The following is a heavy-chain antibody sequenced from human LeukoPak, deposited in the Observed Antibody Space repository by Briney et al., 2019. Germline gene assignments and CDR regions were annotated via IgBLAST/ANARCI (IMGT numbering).Heavy chain of an antibody. CDR3: AGTYYDFWSGYRYWFDP. Sequence: SETLSLTCTVSGGSISSYYWSWIRQPPGKGLEWIGYIYYSGSTNYNPSLKSRVTISVDTSKNQFSLKLSSVTAADTAVYYCAGTYYDFWSGYRYWFDPWGQGTLVTVSS. D-gene: IGHD3-3*01. J-gene: IGHJ5*02. CDR2: IYYSGST. V-gene: IGHV4-59*01. CDR1: GGSISSYY.